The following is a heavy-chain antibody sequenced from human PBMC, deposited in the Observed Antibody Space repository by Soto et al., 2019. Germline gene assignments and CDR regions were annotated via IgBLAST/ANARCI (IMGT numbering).Heavy chain of an antibody. Sequence: GESLKISCKHSGFNFPTFWIAWVRQMPGKGLEWMGTIYPDDSDTRYSPSFQGQVTISADKSISTAYLQWSSLKASDTAMYYCARHKGSSSSHYHGMDVWGQGTTVTVSS. CDR3: ARHKGSSSSHYHGMDV. CDR2: IYPDDSDT. V-gene: IGHV5-51*01. CDR1: GFNFPTFW. D-gene: IGHD6-13*01. J-gene: IGHJ6*02.